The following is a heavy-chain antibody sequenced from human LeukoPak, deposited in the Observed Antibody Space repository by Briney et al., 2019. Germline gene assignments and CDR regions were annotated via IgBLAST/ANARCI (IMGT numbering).Heavy chain of an antibody. CDR2: IKQDGSEK. V-gene: IGHV3-7*01. D-gene: IGHD3-3*01. CDR3: ARDLKLRFLEWLPSRYALDL. Sequence: PGGSLRLACAASGFALSSYWMSWVRQAPGKGLEWVANIKQDGSEKYYVDSVKGRFTISRDNAKNSLYLQMNSLRAEDPAVYYCARDLKLRFLEWLPSRYALDLWGQGTMVTVSS. CDR1: GFALSSYW. J-gene: IGHJ3*01.